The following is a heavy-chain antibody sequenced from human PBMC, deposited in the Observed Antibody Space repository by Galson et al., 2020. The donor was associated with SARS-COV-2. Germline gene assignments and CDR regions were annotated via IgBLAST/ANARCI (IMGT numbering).Heavy chain of an antibody. CDR1: GGSFSGYY. CDR3: ARGINEAYYYGSGTWGY. V-gene: IGHV4-34*01. J-gene: IGHJ4*02. CDR2: INHSGST. Sequence: SETLSLTCTVYGGSFSGYYWRWLRQHPGKGLEWIGEINHSGSTNYNPSLKSRVTISVDTSKNQFSLKLSSVTAADTAVYYCARGINEAYYYGSGTWGYWGQGTLVTVSS. D-gene: IGHD3-10*01.